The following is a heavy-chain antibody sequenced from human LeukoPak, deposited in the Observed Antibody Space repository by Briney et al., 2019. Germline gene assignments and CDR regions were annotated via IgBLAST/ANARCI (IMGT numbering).Heavy chain of an antibody. Sequence: SETLSLTCTVSGGSITSSSYYWAWIRQPPGKGLEWIGSIYYSGSTYYNPSLKSRVTISVDTSKNQFSLKLSSVTAADTAVYYCAGLMYISGWPLDYWGQGTLVTVSS. CDR1: GGSITSSSYY. CDR2: IYYSGST. D-gene: IGHD6-19*01. CDR3: AGLMYISGWPLDY. J-gene: IGHJ4*02. V-gene: IGHV4-39*01.